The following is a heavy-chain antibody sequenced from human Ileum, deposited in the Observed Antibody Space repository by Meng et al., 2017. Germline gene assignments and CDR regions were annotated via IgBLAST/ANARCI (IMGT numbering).Heavy chain of an antibody. CDR3: ARGGGSYYHFDY. D-gene: IGHD1-26*01. V-gene: IGHV6-1*01. J-gene: IGHJ4*02. Sequence: VQCQPPGPGLVNPSQTLSLTCAISGDSVSSNRAAWTWIRQSPSRGLEWLGRTYYRSKWFNEYAVSVKSRITINPDTSENQFSLQLNSVTPEDAAVYYCARGGGSYYHFDYWGQGTLVTVSS. CDR2: TYYRSKWFN. CDR1: GDSVSSNRAA.